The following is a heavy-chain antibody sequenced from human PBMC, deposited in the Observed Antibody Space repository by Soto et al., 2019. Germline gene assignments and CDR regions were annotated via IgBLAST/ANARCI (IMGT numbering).Heavy chain of an antibody. CDR3: ARDRVAATRTSYYGLDA. CDR1: GGSISSFNW. J-gene: IGHJ6*02. Sequence: QVQLQASGPGLVTPSGTLSLTCAVSGGSISSFNWWSWIRQTPGKGLEWIGEIYHSGTTNYNPSLKSRDTISVDKSKNHFSLKLTSVTAADTAVYYCARDRVAATRTSYYGLDAWGQGTTVTVSS. D-gene: IGHD6-25*01. CDR2: IYHSGTT. V-gene: IGHV4-4*02.